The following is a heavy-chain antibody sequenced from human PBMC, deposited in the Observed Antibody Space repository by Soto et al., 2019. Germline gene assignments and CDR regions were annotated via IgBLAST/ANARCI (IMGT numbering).Heavy chain of an antibody. Sequence: GGSLRLSCAASGFTFSDYYMSWIRQAPGKGLEWVSYISSSGSTIYYADSVKGRFTISRDNAKNSLYLQMNSLRAEDTAVYYCARDHKSSYSYGQGNWFDPRGQGALVTVSS. CDR3: ARDHKSSYSYGQGNWFDP. V-gene: IGHV3-11*01. J-gene: IGHJ5*02. CDR1: GFTFSDYY. CDR2: ISSSGSTI. D-gene: IGHD5-18*01.